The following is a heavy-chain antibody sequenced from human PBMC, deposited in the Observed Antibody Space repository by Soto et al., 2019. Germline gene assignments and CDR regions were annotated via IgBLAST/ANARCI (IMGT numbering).Heavy chain of an antibody. V-gene: IGHV1-69*04. J-gene: IGHJ4*02. D-gene: IGHD1-26*01. CDR3: AREWAGAPVGASGFYFDY. CDR1: GGTFSSYT. CDR2: IIPILGIA. Sequence: GASVKVSCKASGGTFSSYTISWVRQAPGQGLEWMGRIIPILGIANYAQKFQGRVTITADKSTSTAYTELSSLRSEDTAVYYCAREWAGAPVGASGFYFDYWGQGTLVTVSS.